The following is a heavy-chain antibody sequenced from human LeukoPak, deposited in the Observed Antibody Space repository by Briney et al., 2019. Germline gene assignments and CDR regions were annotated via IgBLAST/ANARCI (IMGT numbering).Heavy chain of an antibody. CDR3: AREGYYDFWSGPAGNWFDP. CDR1: GYTFTSYA. D-gene: IGHD3-3*01. J-gene: IGHJ5*02. Sequence: ASVEVSCKASGYTFTSYAMNWVRQAPGQGLEWMGWINTNTGNPTYAQGFTGRFVFSLDTSVNTAYLQISSLKAEDTAVYYCAREGYYDFWSGPAGNWFDPWGQGTLVTVSS. V-gene: IGHV7-4-1*02. CDR2: INTNTGNP.